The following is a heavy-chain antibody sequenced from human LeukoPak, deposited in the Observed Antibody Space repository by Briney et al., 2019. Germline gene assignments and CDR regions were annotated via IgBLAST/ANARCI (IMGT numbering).Heavy chain of an antibody. J-gene: IGHJ4*02. V-gene: IGHV1-18*01. CDR3: ARGPSTVATRQDF. Sequence: ASLTVSFTTSGYTFTNYGINWVRQPPGQGLEWMGVSSVNNGHTNYAQKFQGRVTMTTDTSTTTAYMELRGLRSDDTAMYYCARGPSTVATRQDFWGQGTLVTVSS. D-gene: IGHD6-6*01. CDR1: GYTFTNYG. CDR2: SSVNNGHT.